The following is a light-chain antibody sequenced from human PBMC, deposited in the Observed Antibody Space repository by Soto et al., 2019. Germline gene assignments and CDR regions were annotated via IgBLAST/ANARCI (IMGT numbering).Light chain of an antibody. Sequence: DIQMTQSPSTLSASVGDRVTITCRASQSISSWLAWYQQKPGKAPKLLIYKASSLESGVPSRFSGSGSGKEFALTISSLKPDDFATYYCQHYNSYSFGPGTKVDI. J-gene: IGKJ3*01. V-gene: IGKV1-5*03. CDR2: KAS. CDR3: QHYNSYS. CDR1: QSISSW.